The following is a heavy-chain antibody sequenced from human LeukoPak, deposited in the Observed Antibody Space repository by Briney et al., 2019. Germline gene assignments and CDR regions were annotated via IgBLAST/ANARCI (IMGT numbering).Heavy chain of an antibody. CDR3: ARQSARAMVRGVIYFDY. J-gene: IGHJ4*02. Sequence: PSETLSLTCAVYGGSFSGYYWSWIRQPPGKGLEWIGEINHSGSTNYNPSLKSRVTISVDTSKNQFSLKLSSVTAADTAVYYCARQSARAMVRGVIYFDYWGQGTLVTVSS. D-gene: IGHD3-10*01. CDR1: GGSFSGYY. V-gene: IGHV4-34*01. CDR2: INHSGST.